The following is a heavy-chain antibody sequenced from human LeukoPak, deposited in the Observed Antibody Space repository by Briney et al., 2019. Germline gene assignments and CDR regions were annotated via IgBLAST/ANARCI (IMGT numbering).Heavy chain of an antibody. CDR2: IYFTGNT. CDR1: GGSISSSSYY. CDR3: ASTLAYYYYMDV. J-gene: IGHJ6*03. Sequence: TSETLSLTCIVSGGSISSSSYYWGWIRQPPGKGLEWIGNIYFTGNTYYNPPLKSRVTISVDTSKNQFSLKLSSVTAADTAVYYCASTLAYYYYMDVWGKGTTVTISS. V-gene: IGHV4-39*01.